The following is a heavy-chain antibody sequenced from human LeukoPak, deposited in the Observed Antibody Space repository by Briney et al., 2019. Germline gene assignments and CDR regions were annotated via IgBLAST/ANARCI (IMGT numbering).Heavy chain of an antibody. CDR1: GGSISSYY. CDR2: IYTSGST. D-gene: IGHD2-2*01. J-gene: IGHJ4*02. CDR3: AREGGYCSSTSCSIDY. V-gene: IGHV4-4*07. Sequence: SETLSLTCTVSGGSISSYYWSWIRQPAGKGLEWIGRIYTSGSTNYNPSLKSRVTMSVDTSKNLFSLKLSSVTAADTAVYYCAREGGYCSSTSCSIDYWGQGTLVTVSS.